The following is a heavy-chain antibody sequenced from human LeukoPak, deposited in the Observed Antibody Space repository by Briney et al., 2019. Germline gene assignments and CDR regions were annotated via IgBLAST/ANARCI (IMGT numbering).Heavy chain of an antibody. CDR1: GGTFSSYS. CDR2: INPIFGTT. D-gene: IGHD2-2*01. J-gene: IGHJ5*02. Sequence: SVKVSCKAYGGTFSSYSSSWVRQPPGQGLEWMGGINPIFGTTNYAQKFPGRVSITADESTSPAHMELSTLRSEDTAVYYCAREGLGSCSSTSCHNWFDPWREGTLVTLPT. CDR3: AREGLGSCSSTSCHNWFDP. V-gene: IGHV1-69*01.